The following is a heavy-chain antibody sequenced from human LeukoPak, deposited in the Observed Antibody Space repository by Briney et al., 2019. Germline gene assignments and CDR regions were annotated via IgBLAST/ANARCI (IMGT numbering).Heavy chain of an antibody. CDR2: INSDGSST. Sequence: GGSLRLSCAASGFTFSSYWMYWVRQAPGKGLVWVSRINSDGSSTTYADSVKGRFTISRDNAKNTLYLQMNSLRAEDTAVYYCARGGGIAAAGIFYWGQGTPVTVSS. D-gene: IGHD6-13*01. V-gene: IGHV3-74*01. J-gene: IGHJ4*02. CDR1: GFTFSSYW. CDR3: ARGGGIAAAGIFY.